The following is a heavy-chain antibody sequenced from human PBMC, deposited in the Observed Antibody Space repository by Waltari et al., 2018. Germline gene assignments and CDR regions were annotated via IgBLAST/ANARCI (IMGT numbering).Heavy chain of an antibody. CDR1: GYSISSGYY. J-gene: IGHJ4*02. D-gene: IGHD3-16*01. Sequence: QVQLQESGPGLVKPSETLSLTCAVSGYSISSGYYWGWIRQPPGKGLEWIGSIYHSGSTYYNPSLKSRVTISVDTSKNQFSLKLSSVTAADTAVYYCAREFRAGGTYFDYWGQGTLVTVSS. V-gene: IGHV4-38-2*02. CDR3: AREFRAGGTYFDY. CDR2: IYHSGST.